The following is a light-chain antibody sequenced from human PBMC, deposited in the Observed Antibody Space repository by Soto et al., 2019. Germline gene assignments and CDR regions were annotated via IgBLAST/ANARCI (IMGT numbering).Light chain of an antibody. J-gene: IGKJ4*01. V-gene: IGKV3-20*01. CDR1: QNLGTLY. Sequence: EIVSTQSPATLSLSPGERATLSCRASQNLGTLYLAWFQQRPGQAPRLLIYAASSRATGTPDRFSGSGSGTDFTLTIRRLEPEDFAVYYCQQYGSSPRTFGGGTKVDI. CDR2: AAS. CDR3: QQYGSSPRT.